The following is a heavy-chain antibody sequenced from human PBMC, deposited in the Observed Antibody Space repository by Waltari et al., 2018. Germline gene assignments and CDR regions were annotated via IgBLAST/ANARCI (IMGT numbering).Heavy chain of an antibody. CDR3: ARGRDVFANFDYNWFDP. CDR1: GYTFIHYE. V-gene: IGHV1-8*02. D-gene: IGHD2-21*01. Sequence: QVQLVQSGAEVLRPGASVKVSCQASGYTFIHYEIHWGRQAAGQGLEWMGWVNPNSGATAYAQKFQGRITMTWDTSISTAYMEMSNLRSDDTAVLYCARGRDVFANFDYNWFDPWGQGTLVTVSS. J-gene: IGHJ5*02. CDR2: VNPNSGAT.